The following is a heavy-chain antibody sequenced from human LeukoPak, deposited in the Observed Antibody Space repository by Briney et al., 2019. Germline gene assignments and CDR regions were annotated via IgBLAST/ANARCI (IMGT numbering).Heavy chain of an antibody. Sequence: PGGSLRLSCAASGFTFRNYLMHWVRQDPGKGLVWVSHMNGDGSSPSYADSVKGRFTISRDNAMNTLYLQMNSLKAEDTAVYYCARSATDAVDIWGQGTMVTVSS. V-gene: IGHV3-74*01. CDR3: ARSATDAVDI. CDR1: GFTFRNYL. J-gene: IGHJ3*02. CDR2: MNGDGSSP.